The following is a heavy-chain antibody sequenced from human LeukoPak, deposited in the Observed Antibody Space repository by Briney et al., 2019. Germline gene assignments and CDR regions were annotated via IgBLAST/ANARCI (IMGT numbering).Heavy chain of an antibody. J-gene: IGHJ4*02. CDR2: IYYSGST. CDR3: ARDPGGYYDSSGYYYDY. D-gene: IGHD3-22*01. V-gene: IGHV4-39*07. CDR1: GGSISSSSYY. Sequence: SETLSLTCTVSGGSISSSSYYWGWIRQPPGKGLEWIGSIYYSGSTYYNPSLKSRVTISVDTSKNQFSLKLSSVTAADTAVYYCARDPGGYYDSSGYYYDYWGQGTLVTVSS.